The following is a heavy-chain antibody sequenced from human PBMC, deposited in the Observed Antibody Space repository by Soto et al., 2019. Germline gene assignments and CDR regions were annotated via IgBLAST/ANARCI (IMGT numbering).Heavy chain of an antibody. Sequence: PSDTLSLTCTVSGGSLSSGDYYWSWIRQPPGKGLEWIGCIYYSGSTYYNPSLKSRVTISVDTSKNQFSLKLSSVTAADTAVYYCARHVDFWSGYYGMDVWGQGTTVNVSS. CDR2: IYYSGST. V-gene: IGHV4-39*01. J-gene: IGHJ6*02. D-gene: IGHD3-3*01. CDR3: ARHVDFWSGYYGMDV. CDR1: GGSLSSGDYY.